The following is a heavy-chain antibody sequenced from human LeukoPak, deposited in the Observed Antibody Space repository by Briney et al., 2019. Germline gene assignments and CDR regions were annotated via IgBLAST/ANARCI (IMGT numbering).Heavy chain of an antibody. Sequence: NPSQTLSLTCTVSGGSISSGDYYWGWIRQPPGKGLEWIGSIYYSGGTYYNPSLKSRVTISVDTSKNQFSLKLSSVTAADTAVYYCARGPTYYDILTGYYGDHFDYWGQGTLVTVSS. V-gene: IGHV4-39*01. D-gene: IGHD3-9*01. CDR2: IYYSGGT. CDR3: ARGPTYYDILTGYYGDHFDY. J-gene: IGHJ4*02. CDR1: GGSISSGDYY.